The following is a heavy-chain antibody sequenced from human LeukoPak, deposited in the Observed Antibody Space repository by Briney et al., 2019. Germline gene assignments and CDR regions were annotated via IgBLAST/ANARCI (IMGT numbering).Heavy chain of an antibody. CDR1: GFTFSDYS. CDR3: VRGEATAVVPGCDY. Sequence: PGGSLRLSCASSGFTFSDYSMNWVRQAPGKGLEWVSYISSGGSTIYHADSVRGRFTISRDNAKNSLYLQMNSLRDEDTAVYYCVRGEATAVVPGCDYWGQGILVTVSS. J-gene: IGHJ4*02. D-gene: IGHD5-18*01. CDR2: ISSGGSTI. V-gene: IGHV3-48*02.